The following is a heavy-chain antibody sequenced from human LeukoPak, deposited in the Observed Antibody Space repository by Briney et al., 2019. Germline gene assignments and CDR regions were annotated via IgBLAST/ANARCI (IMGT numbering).Heavy chain of an antibody. V-gene: IGHV1-69*13. CDR3: ARDEGIAARSGDAFDI. Sequence: ASVKVSCKASGGTFSSYAISWVRQAPGQGLEWMGGIIPIFGTANYAQKFQGRVTITADESTSTAYMELSSLRSEDTAVYYCARDEGIAARSGDAFDIWGQGTMVTVSS. D-gene: IGHD6-6*01. CDR1: GGTFSSYA. J-gene: IGHJ3*02. CDR2: IIPIFGTA.